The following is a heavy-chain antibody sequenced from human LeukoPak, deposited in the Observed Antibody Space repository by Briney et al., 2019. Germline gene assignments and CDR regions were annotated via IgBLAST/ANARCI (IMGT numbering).Heavy chain of an antibody. Sequence: GGSLRLSCAASGFAFSTYEMNWVRQAPGKGLEWVSSISSTSSYIYYAESVKGRFTISRDNAKNSLYLRMNSLRAEDTAVYYCARDLQGYSSGCLDHWGQGTLVTVSS. D-gene: IGHD6-19*01. CDR1: GFAFSTYE. CDR2: ISSTSSYI. CDR3: ARDLQGYSSGCLDH. V-gene: IGHV3-21*01. J-gene: IGHJ5*02.